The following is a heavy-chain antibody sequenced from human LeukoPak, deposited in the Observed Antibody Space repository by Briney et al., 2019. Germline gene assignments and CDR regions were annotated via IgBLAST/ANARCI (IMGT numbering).Heavy chain of an antibody. D-gene: IGHD2-21*02. CDR1: GFTFSSYG. CDR2: IWYDGSKK. CDR3: ASMTTYCGGDCYFFDY. J-gene: IGHJ4*02. V-gene: IGHV3-33*01. Sequence: PGGSLRLSCASSGFTFSSYGMHWVRQAPGKGLDWVAVIWYDGSKKYYADSVKGRFTISRNNAKNSLYLQMNSLRADDTAVYYCASMTTYCGGDCYFFDYWGQGTLVTVSS.